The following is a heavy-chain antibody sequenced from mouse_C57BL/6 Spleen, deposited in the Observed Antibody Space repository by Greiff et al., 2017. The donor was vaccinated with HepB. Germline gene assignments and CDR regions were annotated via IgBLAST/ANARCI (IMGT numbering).Heavy chain of an antibody. CDR2: INPKNGGT. V-gene: IGHV1-26*01. CDR3: ASPDYYGSREFAY. CDR1: GYTFTDYY. D-gene: IGHD1-1*01. J-gene: IGHJ3*01. Sequence: EVQLQQSGPELVKPGASVKISCKASGYTFTDYYMNWVKQSHGKSLEWIGDINPKNGGTGYNQKFKGKATLTVDKSSSTAYMELRSLTSEDSAVYYCASPDYYGSREFAYWGQGTLVTVSA.